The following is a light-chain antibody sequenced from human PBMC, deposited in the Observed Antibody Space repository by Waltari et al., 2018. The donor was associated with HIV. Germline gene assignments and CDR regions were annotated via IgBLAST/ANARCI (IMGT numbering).Light chain of an antibody. J-gene: IGLJ2*01. CDR1: RIGSKS. V-gene: IGLV3-9*01. Sequence: SYELAQPLSVSVALGQTARITCGGYRIGSKSVHWYQQRPGQAPVLGIYRDNNRPPGIPERFSGSSSGNTATLTISRAQAGDESDYYCQIWDSSTVVFGGGTKLTVL. CDR2: RDN. CDR3: QIWDSSTVV.